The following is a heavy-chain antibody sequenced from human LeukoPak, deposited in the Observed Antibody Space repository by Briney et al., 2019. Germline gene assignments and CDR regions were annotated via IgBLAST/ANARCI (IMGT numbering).Heavy chain of an antibody. D-gene: IGHD3-22*01. CDR3: ARDYYDSSGYYYYFDY. CDR1: GGTFSSYA. Sequence: GASVKVSCKASGGTFSSYAISWVRQAPGQGLEWMGGIIPIFGTANYAQKFQGRVTITTDGSTSTAYMELSSLRSEDTAVYYCARDYYDSSGYYYYFDYWGQGTLVTVSS. CDR2: IIPIFGTA. J-gene: IGHJ4*02. V-gene: IGHV1-69*05.